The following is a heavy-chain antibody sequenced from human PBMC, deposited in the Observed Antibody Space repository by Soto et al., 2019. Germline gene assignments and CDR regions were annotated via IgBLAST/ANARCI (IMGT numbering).Heavy chain of an antibody. CDR3: ARSVTPPNFDY. J-gene: IGHJ4*02. Sequence: SETLSLTCAVYGGSFSGYYWSWIRQPPGKGLEWIGEINHSGSTNYNPFLKSRVTISVDTSKNQFSLKLSSGTAADTVVYYCARSVTPPNFDYWGQGTLVTVSS. D-gene: IGHD4-4*01. V-gene: IGHV4-34*01. CDR2: INHSGST. CDR1: GGSFSGYY.